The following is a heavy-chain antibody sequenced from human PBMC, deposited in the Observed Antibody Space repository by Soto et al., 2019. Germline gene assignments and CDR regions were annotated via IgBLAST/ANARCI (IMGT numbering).Heavy chain of an antibody. CDR2: IYYSGST. D-gene: IGHD3-10*01. CDR3: VRQGFGALHGLVDV. CDR1: GGSISSGDYY. J-gene: IGHJ6*02. Sequence: SETLSLTCSVSGGSISSGDYYWNWIRQPPGKGLEWIGHIYYSGSTYYNSSLKSRVAISLDTSKSQFSLKLTSVTATDTAVYYCVRQGFGALHGLVDVWGQGTTVT. V-gene: IGHV4-30-4*01.